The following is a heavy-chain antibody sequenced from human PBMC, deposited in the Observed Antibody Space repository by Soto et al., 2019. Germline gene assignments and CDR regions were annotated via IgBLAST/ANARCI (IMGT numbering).Heavy chain of an antibody. CDR1: GFTFDDYA. Sequence: EVQLVESGGGLVQPGRSLRLSCAASGFTFDDYAMHWVRQAPGKGLEWVSGISWNSGSIGYADSVKGRFTISRDNAKNSLYLQMNSLRAEDTALYYCAKDEAAQPYGDFDYWGQGTLVTVSS. D-gene: IGHD6-6*01. J-gene: IGHJ4*02. CDR3: AKDEAAQPYGDFDY. CDR2: ISWNSGSI. V-gene: IGHV3-9*01.